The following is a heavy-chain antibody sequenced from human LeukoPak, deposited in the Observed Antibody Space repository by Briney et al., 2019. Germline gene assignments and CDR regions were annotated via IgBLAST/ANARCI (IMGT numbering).Heavy chain of an antibody. CDR2: IRYDGSNK. Sequence: PGGSLRLSCAASGFTFSSYGMHWVRQAPGKGLEWVAFIRYDGSNKYYADSVKGRFTISRDNSKNTLYLQMNSLRAEDTAVYYCAKDHSGSYQEGFDYWGQGTLVTVSS. CDR1: GFTFSSYG. CDR3: AKDHSGSYQEGFDY. D-gene: IGHD1-26*01. V-gene: IGHV3-30*02. J-gene: IGHJ4*02.